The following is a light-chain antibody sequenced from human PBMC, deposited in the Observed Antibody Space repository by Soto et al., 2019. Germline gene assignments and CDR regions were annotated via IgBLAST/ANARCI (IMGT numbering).Light chain of an antibody. V-gene: IGLV2-8*01. CDR1: SSDVGAYNY. CDR3: SSYAGGNNLVV. Sequence: QLVLTQPPSASGSPGQSVTISCTGTSSDVGAYNYVSWYQQRPGKAPKLMIYEVSKRPSGVPDRFSGSKSGNTASLTVSGLQAEDEADYYCSSYAGGNNLVVFGGGTKLTVL. CDR2: EVS. J-gene: IGLJ2*01.